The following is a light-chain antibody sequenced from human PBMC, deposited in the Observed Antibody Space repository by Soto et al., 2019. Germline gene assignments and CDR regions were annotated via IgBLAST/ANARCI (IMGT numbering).Light chain of an antibody. Sequence: QSALTQPPSASGSPVQSVTISCTGTSSDVGSYNYVSWYQQNPGKAPKLIIYEVSKRPPGVPDRFSGSKSGNTASLSVSGLQAEDDGDYYCSSYAGSNIYVFGTGTKLPVL. V-gene: IGLV2-8*01. CDR3: SSYAGSNIYV. J-gene: IGLJ1*01. CDR2: EVS. CDR1: SSDVGSYNY.